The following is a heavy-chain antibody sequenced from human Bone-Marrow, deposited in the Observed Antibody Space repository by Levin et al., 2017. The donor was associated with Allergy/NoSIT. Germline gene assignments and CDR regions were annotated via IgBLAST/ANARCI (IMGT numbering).Heavy chain of an antibody. CDR1: GFTFNDYT. D-gene: IGHD6-19*01. CDR2: ISWDASTT. J-gene: IGHJ4*02. Sequence: PGGSLRLSCAASGFTFNDYTMHWVRQAPPRGLEWVSLISWDASTTYYADSVRGRFTISRDNSKNALYLQMNSLTTEDTALYYCAKDLGPRIAVTGNIEYWGQGTLVTVSS. CDR3: AKDLGPRIAVTGNIEY. V-gene: IGHV3-43*01.